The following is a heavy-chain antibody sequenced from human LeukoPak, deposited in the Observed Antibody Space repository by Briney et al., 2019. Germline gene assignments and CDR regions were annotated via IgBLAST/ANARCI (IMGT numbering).Heavy chain of an antibody. CDR1: GGTFSSYA. V-gene: IGHV1-69*06. Sequence: SVKVSCKASGGTFSSYAISWVRQAPGQGLEWMGGIIPIFGTANYAQKFQGRVTITADKSTSTAYMELSSLRSEDTAVYYCARGFGHYYYYYMDVWGKGTTVTISS. CDR3: ARGFGHYYYYYMDV. D-gene: IGHD3-10*01. J-gene: IGHJ6*03. CDR2: IIPIFGTA.